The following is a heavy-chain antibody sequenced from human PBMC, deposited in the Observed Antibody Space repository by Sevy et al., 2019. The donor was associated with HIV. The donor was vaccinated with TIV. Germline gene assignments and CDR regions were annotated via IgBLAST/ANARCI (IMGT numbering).Heavy chain of an antibody. CDR2: IYYSGST. CDR1: GGSISSSSYY. V-gene: IGHV4-39*01. CDR3: ASQDQSIAARPSRDIVATTPYYYYMDV. D-gene: IGHD6-6*01. J-gene: IGHJ6*03. Sequence: SETLSLTCTVSGGSISSSSYYWGWIRQPPGKGLEWIGSIYYSGSTYYNPSLKSRVTISVDTSKNQFSLKLSSVTAADTAVYYCASQDQSIAARPSRDIVATTPYYYYMDVWGKGTTVTVSS.